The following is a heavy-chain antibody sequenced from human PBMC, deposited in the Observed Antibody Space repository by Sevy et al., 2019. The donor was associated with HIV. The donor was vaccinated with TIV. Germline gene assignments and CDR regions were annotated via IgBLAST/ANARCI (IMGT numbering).Heavy chain of an antibody. D-gene: IGHD5-12*01. V-gene: IGHV3-33*01. CDR2: IWCDGSNK. Sequence: GGSLRLSCAASGFTFSSYGMHWVRQAPGKGLEWVAVIWCDGSNKYYADSVKGRFTISRDNSKNTLYLQMNSLRAEDTAVYYCARESLGGNDFYYFDYWGQGTLVTVSS. J-gene: IGHJ4*02. CDR1: GFTFSSYG. CDR3: ARESLGGNDFYYFDY.